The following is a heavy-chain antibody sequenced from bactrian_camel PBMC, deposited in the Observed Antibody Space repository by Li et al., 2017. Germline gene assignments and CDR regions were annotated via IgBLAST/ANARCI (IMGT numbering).Heavy chain of an antibody. Sequence: VQLVESGGDSVQAGGSLRLSCTGSGFTFSNYDLNWVRQAPGKGLEWVSVITGRGGSAYSADSVEGRFTISRDNVKNILVLQMNTLEVEDTGVYYCATAAFGFWGQGTQVTVS. CDR3: ATAAFGF. V-gene: IGHV3S40*01. CDR2: ITGRGGSA. CDR1: GFTFSNYD. J-gene: IGHJ6*01.